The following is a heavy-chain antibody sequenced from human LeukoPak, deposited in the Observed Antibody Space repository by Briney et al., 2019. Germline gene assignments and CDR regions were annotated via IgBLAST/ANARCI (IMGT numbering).Heavy chain of an antibody. J-gene: IGHJ4*02. CDR3: ANFGDY. D-gene: IGHD3-16*01. CDR1: GFTFSSYG. V-gene: IGHV3-30*18. CDR2: VSYDSTDK. Sequence: PGGSLRLSCAASGFTFSSYGMHWVRQAPGKGLEWVAVVSYDSTDKYYADSVKGRFTISRDNSKNTLYLQMNSLRIEDTAVYYCANFGDYWGQGTLVTVSS.